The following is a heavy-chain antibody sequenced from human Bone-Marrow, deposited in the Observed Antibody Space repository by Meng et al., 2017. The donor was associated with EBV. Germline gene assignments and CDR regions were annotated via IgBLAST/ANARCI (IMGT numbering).Heavy chain of an antibody. CDR2: ISAYNGNT. Sequence: QFKLVQSGTGVKKPGASVKVPCKASGYTFTSYGISWVRQAPGQGLEWMGWISAYNGNTNYAQKLQGRVTMTTDTSTSTAYMELRSLRSDDTAVYYCARAGPATAAGTPSRYWGQGTLVTVSS. CDR3: ARAGPATAAGTPSRY. CDR1: GYTFTSYG. V-gene: IGHV1-18*01. J-gene: IGHJ4*02. D-gene: IGHD6-13*01.